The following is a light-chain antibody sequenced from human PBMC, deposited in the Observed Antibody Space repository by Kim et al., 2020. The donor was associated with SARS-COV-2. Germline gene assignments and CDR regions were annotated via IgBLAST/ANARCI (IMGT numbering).Light chain of an antibody. Sequence: GQSITLSCTATSSDVSGYNYVSWYQQHPGKAPKLMVYDVTNRPSGVSNRFSGSKSGNTASLTISGLQAEDEADYYCSSYTSTSTWVFGGGTKLTVL. J-gene: IGLJ2*01. CDR3: SSYTSTSTWV. CDR1: SSDVSGYNY. CDR2: DVT. V-gene: IGLV2-14*03.